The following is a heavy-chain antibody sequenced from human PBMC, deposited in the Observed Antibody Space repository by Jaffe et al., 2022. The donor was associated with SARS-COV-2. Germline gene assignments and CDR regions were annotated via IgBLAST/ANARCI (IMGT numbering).Heavy chain of an antibody. CDR1: GGSISSGSYY. Sequence: QVQLQESGPGLVKPSQTLSLTCTVSGGSISSGSYYWSWIRQPAGKGLEWIGRIYTSGSTNYNPSLKSRVTISVDTSKNQFSLKLSSVTAADTAVYYCAVGGPKKSFYSPYYFDYWGQGTLVTVSS. V-gene: IGHV4-61*02. J-gene: IGHJ4*02. CDR3: AVGGPKKSFYSPYYFDY. D-gene: IGHD2-21*01. CDR2: IYTSGST.